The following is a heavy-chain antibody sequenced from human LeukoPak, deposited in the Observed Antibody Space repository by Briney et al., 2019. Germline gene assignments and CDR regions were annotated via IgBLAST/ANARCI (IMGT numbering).Heavy chain of an antibody. Sequence: GGSLRLSCAASGFSFSDYWMTWVRQAPGKGLEWVANIKQDESEKYYVDSVKGRFTISRDNAKNSLYLQMNSLRVEDTAVYYCARVGSSWYLPEYFQHWGQGTLVTVSS. CDR1: GFSFSDYW. CDR3: ARVGSSWYLPEYFQH. V-gene: IGHV3-7*01. CDR2: IKQDESEK. J-gene: IGHJ1*01. D-gene: IGHD6-13*01.